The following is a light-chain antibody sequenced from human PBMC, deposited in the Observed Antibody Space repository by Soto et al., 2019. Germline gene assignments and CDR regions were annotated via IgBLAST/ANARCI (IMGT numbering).Light chain of an antibody. V-gene: IGKV3-20*01. J-gene: IGKJ4*01. CDR3: QQYGNSPLT. Sequence: EIVLTQAPGTLSLSPGDRDTLSCRASQSVRSTYLAWYQQKPDQAPRLLIYGASSRATGIPDRFSGSGSGTDFTLTISRLEPEDFAVYYCQQYGNSPLTFGGGTKVEIK. CDR1: QSVRSTY. CDR2: GAS.